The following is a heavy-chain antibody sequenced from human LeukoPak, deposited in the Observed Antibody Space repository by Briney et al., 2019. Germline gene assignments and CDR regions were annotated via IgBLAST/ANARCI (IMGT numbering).Heavy chain of an antibody. Sequence: PGGSLRLSCAASGFTFSDYEMNWVRQAPGKGLEWLSYISTGGRTIKYADSVKGRFTISRDNARSSLFLQMTNLRVEDTAVYFCARGATVTYCFDHWGQGALVAVSS. D-gene: IGHD4-17*01. CDR1: GFTFSDYE. V-gene: IGHV3-48*03. J-gene: IGHJ4*02. CDR3: ARGATVTYCFDH. CDR2: ISTGGRTI.